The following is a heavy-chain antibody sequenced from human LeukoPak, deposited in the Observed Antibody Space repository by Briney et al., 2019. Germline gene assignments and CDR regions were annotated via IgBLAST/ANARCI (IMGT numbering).Heavy chain of an antibody. V-gene: IGHV1-69*02. CDR3: ARHPPVEVSIVGATRRNRGDRGGDY. Sequence: ASVKVSCKASGGTFSSYTISWVRQAPGQGLQWMGRMIPILGIANYAQKFQGRVTITADKSTSTAYMELSSLRSEDTAVYYCARHPPVEVSIVGATRRNRGDRGGDYWGQGTLVTVSS. J-gene: IGHJ4*02. CDR1: GGTFSSYT. CDR2: MIPILGIA. D-gene: IGHD1-26*01.